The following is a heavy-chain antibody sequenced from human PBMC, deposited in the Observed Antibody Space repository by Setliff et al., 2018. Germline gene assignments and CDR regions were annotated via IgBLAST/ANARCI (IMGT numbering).Heavy chain of an antibody. Sequence: PSETLSLTCAVSGYSISSGYYWGWIRQPPGKGLEWIGSIYHSGSTYYNPSLKSRVTISVDTSKNQFSLKLSSVTAADTAVYYCVREQSNYDFWSGYYGSYYYYMDVWGKGTTVTVSS. CDR1: GYSISSGYY. D-gene: IGHD3-3*01. CDR2: IYHSGST. V-gene: IGHV4-38-2*02. J-gene: IGHJ6*03. CDR3: VREQSNYDFWSGYYGSYYYYMDV.